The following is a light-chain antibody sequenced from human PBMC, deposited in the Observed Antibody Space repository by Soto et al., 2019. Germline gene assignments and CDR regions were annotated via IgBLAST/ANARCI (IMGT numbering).Light chain of an antibody. CDR1: QSVSSSY. J-gene: IGKJ1*01. Sequence: EIVLTQSPGTLSLSPGERATLSCRASQSVSSSYLAWYQQKPGQAPRLLIYGASSRATGIPDRFSGSGSGTDFTLTIIRLEPEDFAVYYCQQYGSSYTFGQGTKVDIK. CDR3: QQYGSSYT. CDR2: GAS. V-gene: IGKV3-20*01.